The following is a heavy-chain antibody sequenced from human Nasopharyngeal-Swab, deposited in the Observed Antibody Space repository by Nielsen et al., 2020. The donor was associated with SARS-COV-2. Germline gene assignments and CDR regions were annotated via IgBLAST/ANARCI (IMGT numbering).Heavy chain of an antibody. D-gene: IGHD1-26*01. V-gene: IGHV4-34*01. CDR2: INNSGST. CDR3: AREVVGGLVDS. Sequence: SETLSLTCAVYWTFTGYYWTWIRQPTGKGLEWIGAINNSGSTEYNPSLKSRVTILIDTSKNQFSLKLNSVTTADTAVYYCAREVVGGLVDSWGQGTLVTVSS. J-gene: IGHJ4*02. CDR1: WTFTGYY.